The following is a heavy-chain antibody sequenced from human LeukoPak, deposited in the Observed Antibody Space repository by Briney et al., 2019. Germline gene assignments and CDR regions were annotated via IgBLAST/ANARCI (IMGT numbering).Heavy chain of an antibody. V-gene: IGHV4-38-2*02. CDR3: ATGILIRSDFDY. CDR1: GYSISSGYY. J-gene: IGHJ4*02. CDR2: IHHSGST. D-gene: IGHD1-14*01. Sequence: SETLSLTCTVSGYSISSGYYWGWIRQPPGKGLEWIGSIHHSGSTYYNPSLKSRVTISVDTSKNQFSLRLSSVTAADTAVYYCATGILIRSDFDYWGQGTLVTVSS.